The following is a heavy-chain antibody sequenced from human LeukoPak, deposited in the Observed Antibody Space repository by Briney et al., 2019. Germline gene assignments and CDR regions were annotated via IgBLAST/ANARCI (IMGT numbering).Heavy chain of an antibody. CDR2: ISSSSSTV. CDR1: GFTFSDYS. CDR3: AKTSGYRRFDP. J-gene: IGHJ5*02. V-gene: IGHV3-48*01. Sequence: GGSLRLSCAASGFTFSDYSMNWVRQAPGKGLEWVSYISSSSSTVYYADSVKGRFTISRDNSKNTLYLQMNSLRAEDTAVYYCAKTSGYRRFDPWGQGTLVTVSS. D-gene: IGHD5-12*01.